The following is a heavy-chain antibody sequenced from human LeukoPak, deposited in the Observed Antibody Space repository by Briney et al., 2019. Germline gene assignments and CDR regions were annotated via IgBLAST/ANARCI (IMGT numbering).Heavy chain of an antibody. D-gene: IGHD3-22*01. J-gene: IGHJ4*02. V-gene: IGHV4-31*03. Sequence: PSQTLSLTCTVSGGSISSGGYYSSWLRQHPGKGLEWIGYIYYSGSTYYNPSLKSRVTISVDTSKNQFSLKLSSVTAADTAVYYCARGGDYYDSSGYYSGSPRSRNLFDYWGQGTLVTVSS. CDR3: ARGGDYYDSSGYYSGSPRSRNLFDY. CDR2: IYYSGST. CDR1: GGSISSGGYY.